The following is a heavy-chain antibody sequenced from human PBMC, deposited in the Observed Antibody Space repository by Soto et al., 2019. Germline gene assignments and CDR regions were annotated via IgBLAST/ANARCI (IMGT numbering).Heavy chain of an antibody. CDR3: GADPRYYDILTGRAYYYGMDV. CDR1: GFTFTSSA. J-gene: IGHJ6*02. CDR2: IVVGSGNT. Sequence: QMQLVQSGPEVKKPGTSVKVSCKASGFTFTSSAMQWVRQARGQRLEWIGWIVVGSGNTNYAQKFQERVTITRDMPTTPPYMGLTSLRSEDTAVYYCGADPRYYDILTGRAYYYGMDVWGQGPPVPVPS. D-gene: IGHD3-9*01. V-gene: IGHV1-58*02.